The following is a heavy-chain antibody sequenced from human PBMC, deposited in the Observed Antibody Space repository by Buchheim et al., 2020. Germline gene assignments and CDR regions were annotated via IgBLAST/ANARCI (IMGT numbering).Heavy chain of an antibody. CDR1: GGSISSYY. V-gene: IGHV4-59*01. J-gene: IGHJ6*02. CDR2: IYYSGST. CDR3: ARDLTYSSSEIYGMDV. D-gene: IGHD6-6*01. Sequence: QVQLQESGPGLVKPSETLSLTCTVSGGSISSYYWSWIRQPPGKGLEWIGYIYYSGSTNYNPSLKSRVTISVDTSKNQFSLKLSSVTAADTAVYYCARDLTYSSSEIYGMDVWGQGTT.